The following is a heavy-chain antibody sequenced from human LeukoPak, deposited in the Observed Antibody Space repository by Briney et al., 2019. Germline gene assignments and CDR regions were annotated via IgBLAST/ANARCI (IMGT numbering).Heavy chain of an antibody. J-gene: IGHJ4*02. D-gene: IGHD6-13*01. CDR3: ASSDSSSSFDY. CDR2: IYTSGST. Sequence: PSQTLSLTCTVSGGSISSGSYYWSWIRQPAGKGLEWIGRIYTSGSTNYNPSLKSRVTISVDTSKNQFSLKLSSVTAAGTAVYYCASSDSSSSFDYWGQGTLVTVSS. V-gene: IGHV4-61*02. CDR1: GGSISSGSYY.